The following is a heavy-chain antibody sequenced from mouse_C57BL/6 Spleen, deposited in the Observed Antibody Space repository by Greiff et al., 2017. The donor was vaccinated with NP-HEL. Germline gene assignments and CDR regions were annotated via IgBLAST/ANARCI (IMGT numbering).Heavy chain of an antibody. J-gene: IGHJ4*01. CDR2: IWTGGGT. CDR1: GFSLTSYA. CDR3: ASTVVATPYAMDY. Sequence: VQLVESGPGLVAPSQSLSITCTVSGFSLTSYAISWVRQPPGKGLDWLGVIWTGGGTNYNSALKSRLSISKDNSKSQVFLKMNSLQTDDTARYYCASTVVATPYAMDYWGQGTSVTVSS. D-gene: IGHD1-1*01. V-gene: IGHV2-9-1*01.